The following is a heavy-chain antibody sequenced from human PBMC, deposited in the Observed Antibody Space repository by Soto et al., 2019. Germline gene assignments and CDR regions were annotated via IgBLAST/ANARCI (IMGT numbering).Heavy chain of an antibody. CDR2: IYHSGST. CDR3: ARGSTTEKVDS. CDR1: GGSISSSSYY. J-gene: IGHJ4*02. V-gene: IGHV4-39*07. Sequence: SETLSLTCPVSGGSISSSSYYWGWIRQPPGKGLEWIGSIYHSGSTNYNPSLKSRVTISVDTSKNQFSLKLSSVTAADTAMYYCARGSTTEKVDSWGQGILVTVSS.